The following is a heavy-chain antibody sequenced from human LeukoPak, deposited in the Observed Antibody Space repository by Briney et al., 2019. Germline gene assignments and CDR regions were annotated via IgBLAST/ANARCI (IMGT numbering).Heavy chain of an antibody. J-gene: IGHJ6*03. CDR3: ARVFDSGSQAYFYYMDV. CDR2: IYSSGST. Sequence: TSETLSLTCNVSGGSIRGYYWSWIRQPPGKGLEWIGYIYSSGSTNYNPSLKSRVTMSVDTSKNQFSLKVSSVTAADTAVYYCARVFDSGSQAYFYYMDVWGKGTTVTISS. V-gene: IGHV4-59*01. D-gene: IGHD3-10*01. CDR1: GGSIRGYY.